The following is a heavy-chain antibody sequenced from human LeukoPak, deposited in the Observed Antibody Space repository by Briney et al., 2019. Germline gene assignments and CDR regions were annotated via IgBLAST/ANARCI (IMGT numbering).Heavy chain of an antibody. CDR3: ARRYCSSTSCYRTYYFDY. D-gene: IGHD2-2*02. V-gene: IGHV4-34*01. J-gene: IGHJ4*02. CDR2: IDHSGST. Sequence: PSETLSLTCAVYGGSFSGYYWSWIRQPPGKGLEWIGEIDHSGSTNYNPSLKSRVTISVDTSKNQFSLKLSSVTAADTAVYYCARRYCSSTSCYRTYYFDYWGQGTLVTVSS. CDR1: GGSFSGYY.